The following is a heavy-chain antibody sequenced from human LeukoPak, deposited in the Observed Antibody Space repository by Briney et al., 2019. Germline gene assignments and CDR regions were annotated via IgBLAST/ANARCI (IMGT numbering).Heavy chain of an antibody. CDR1: GFTFSSYA. V-gene: IGHV3-23*01. D-gene: IGHD6-6*01. CDR3: AKDLIAARGTFDY. J-gene: IGHJ4*02. Sequence: PGGSLRLSCAASGFTFSSYAMSWVRQAPGKGLEGVSAISGSGGSTYYADSVKGRFTISRDNSKNTLYLKMNSLRAEDTAVYYCAKDLIAARGTFDYWGQGALVTVSS. CDR2: ISGSGGST.